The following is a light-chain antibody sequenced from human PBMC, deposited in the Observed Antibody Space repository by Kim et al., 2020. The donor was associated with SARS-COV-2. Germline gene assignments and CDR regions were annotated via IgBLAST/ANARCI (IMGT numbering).Light chain of an antibody. CDR1: SIGLQR. Sequence: PGKTARITGGKNSIGLQRVHWYQQKQGQAPVLVIYYDTDRPSGIPERFSGSNTGNTATLTISRVEAGDEADYYCQVWDTGSDHPIFGGGTQLTVL. V-gene: IGLV3-21*04. J-gene: IGLJ2*01. CDR3: QVWDTGSDHPI. CDR2: YDT.